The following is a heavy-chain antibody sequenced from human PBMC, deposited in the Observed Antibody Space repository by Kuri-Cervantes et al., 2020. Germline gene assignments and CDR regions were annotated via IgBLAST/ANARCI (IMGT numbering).Heavy chain of an antibody. CDR3: AKNQGYNYGFHDY. CDR1: GCTFSSYG. D-gene: IGHD5-18*01. J-gene: IGHJ4*02. CDR2: ISYDGSNK. Sequence: GESLKISCAASGCTFSSYGMHWVRQAPGKGLEWVEVISYDGSNKYYADPVKGRFTISRDNSKNTLYLQMNSLRAKDTAVYYCAKNQGYNYGFHDYWGQGTLVTDSS. V-gene: IGHV3-30*18.